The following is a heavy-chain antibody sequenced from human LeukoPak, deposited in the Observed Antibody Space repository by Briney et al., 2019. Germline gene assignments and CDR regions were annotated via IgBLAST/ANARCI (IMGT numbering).Heavy chain of an antibody. CDR3: AKDLVLDY. V-gene: IGHV3-23*01. J-gene: IGHJ4*02. D-gene: IGHD2-8*02. Sequence: GASLRLSCEASGFTFSSYAMSWVRQAPGKGLEWVSAISGSGGCTYYADYVKGRFTISRANSKNTLYRQMNSLRAEDTAVYYCAKDLVLDYWGQGTLVTVSS. CDR1: GFTFSSYA. CDR2: ISGSGGCT.